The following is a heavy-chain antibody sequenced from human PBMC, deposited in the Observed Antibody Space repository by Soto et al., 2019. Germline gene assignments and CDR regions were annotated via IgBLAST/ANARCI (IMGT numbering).Heavy chain of an antibody. CDR3: ATNYGSGSTHFDY. Sequence: QVQLVQSGAEVKKPGSPVRVSCTASGDTFNFYTISWVRQVPGQGPEWMGRIIPMLGMSNYAQKFQGRVTIMADKSTSTVYMYLSGMTSEDTAVYYCATNYGSGSTHFDYWGQGTLVTVSS. D-gene: IGHD3-10*01. CDR1: GDTFNFYT. J-gene: IGHJ4*02. V-gene: IGHV1-69*02. CDR2: IIPMLGMS.